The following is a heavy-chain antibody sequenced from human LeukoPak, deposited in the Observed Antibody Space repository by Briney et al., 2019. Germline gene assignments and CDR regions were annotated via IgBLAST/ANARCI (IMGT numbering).Heavy chain of an antibody. CDR2: INHSGST. CDR1: GGSFSGYY. J-gene: IGHJ4*02. Sequence: KPSETLSLTCAVYGGSFSGYYWSWIRQPPGKGLEWIGEINHSGSTNYNPSLKSRVTISVDTSKNQFSLKLSSVTAADTAVYYCASSSRVHYYDSNAPPGYWGQGTLVTVSS. D-gene: IGHD3-22*01. V-gene: IGHV4-34*01. CDR3: ASSSRVHYYDSNAPPGY.